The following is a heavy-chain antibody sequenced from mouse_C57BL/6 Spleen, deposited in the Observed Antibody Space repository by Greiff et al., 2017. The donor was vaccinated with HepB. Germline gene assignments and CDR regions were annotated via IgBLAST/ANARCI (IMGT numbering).Heavy chain of an antibody. V-gene: IGHV3-1*01. J-gene: IGHJ3*01. CDR2: ISYSGST. Sequence: EVQRVESGPGMVKPSQSLSLTCTVTGYSITSGYDWHWIRHFPGNKLEWMGYISYSGSTNYNPSLKSRISITHDTSKNHFFLKLNSVTTEDTATYYCARNDYDEGWFAYWGQGTLVTVSA. CDR1: GYSITSGYD. D-gene: IGHD2-4*01. CDR3: ARNDYDEGWFAY.